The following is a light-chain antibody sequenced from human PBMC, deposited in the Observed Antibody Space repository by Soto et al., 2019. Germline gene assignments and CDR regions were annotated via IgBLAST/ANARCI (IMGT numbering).Light chain of an antibody. J-gene: IGLJ3*02. CDR1: SSDVGGYNY. CDR2: QVT. V-gene: IGLV2-14*01. Sequence: QSAPTQPASVSGSPGQSITISCPGTSSDVGGYNYVSWYQQHPGKAPKLVISQVTNRPSGVSDRFSGSKSGNTASLTISGLQAEDEADYYCSSYTSSITWVFGGGTKLTVL. CDR3: SSYTSSITWV.